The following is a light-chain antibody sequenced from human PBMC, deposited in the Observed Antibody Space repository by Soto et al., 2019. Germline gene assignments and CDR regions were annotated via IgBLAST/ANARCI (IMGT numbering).Light chain of an antibody. CDR1: STDIGSDDF. J-gene: IGLJ3*02. CDR3: SSYTHYYTWV. CDR2: EVT. V-gene: IGLV2-14*01. Sequence: QSALTQPASVSGSPGQSITISCTGTSTDIGSDDFVSWYQQHPGKAPKLMIYEVTNRPSGVFNRFSGSKSGYTASLTISGLQAEGEADYYCSSYTHYYTWVFGGGTKLTVL.